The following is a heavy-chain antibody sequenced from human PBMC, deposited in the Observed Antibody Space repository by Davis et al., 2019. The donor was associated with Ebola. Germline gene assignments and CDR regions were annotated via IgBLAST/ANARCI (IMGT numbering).Heavy chain of an antibody. J-gene: IGHJ6*02. Sequence: SETLPLTCTVSGGSISSSSYYWGWIRQPPGKGLEWIGSIYYSGSTYYNPSLKSRVTISVDTSKNQFSLKLSSVTAADTAVYYCAGGDSSGSTYYYYYGMDVWGQGTTVTVSS. CDR3: AGGDSSGSTYYYYYGMDV. CDR2: IYYSGST. D-gene: IGHD3-22*01. CDR1: GGSISSSSYY. V-gene: IGHV4-39*01.